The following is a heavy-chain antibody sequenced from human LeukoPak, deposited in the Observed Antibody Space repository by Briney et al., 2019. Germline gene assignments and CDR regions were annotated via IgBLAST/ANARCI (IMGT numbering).Heavy chain of an antibody. CDR2: IKSKYDGETI. D-gene: IGHD3-16*02. CDR3: TTDLFGAIAPY. CDR1: GFTFSNAW. Sequence: GGSLRLSSAASGFTFSNAWMTWVRQAPGKGLEWVGRIKSKYDGETIDYAAPVKGRFTISRDDSKNTLYLQMNSLKTEDTAVYYCTTDLFGAIAPYWGQGTLVTVSS. J-gene: IGHJ4*02. V-gene: IGHV3-15*01.